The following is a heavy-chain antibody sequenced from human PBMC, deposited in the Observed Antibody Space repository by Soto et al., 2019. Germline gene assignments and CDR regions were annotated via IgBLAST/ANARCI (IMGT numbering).Heavy chain of an antibody. CDR2: ISYDGSNK. CDR3: AKGQHCSSTSCYFYYYGMDV. V-gene: IGHV3-30*18. Sequence: QVQLVESGGGVVQPGRSLRLSCAASGFTFNTYGMHWVRQAPGKGLEWVAVISYDGSNKYYADSVKGRLTISRDNSKNTLYLQMNRLRAEDTAVYYCAKGQHCSSTSCYFYYYGMDVWGQGTKVAVSS. J-gene: IGHJ6*02. CDR1: GFTFNTYG. D-gene: IGHD2-2*01.